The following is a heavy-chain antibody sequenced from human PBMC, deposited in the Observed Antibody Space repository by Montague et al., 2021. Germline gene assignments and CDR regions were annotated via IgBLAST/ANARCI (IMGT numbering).Heavy chain of an antibody. CDR1: GGSFSGYY. J-gene: IGHJ5*02. CDR2: INHRGST. D-gene: IGHD2-21*02. CDR3: ARRGVVTGWFDP. V-gene: IGHV4-34*01. Sequence: SETLSLTCTVYGGSFSGYYWSWISQSPGKGREWIGEINHRGSTNYNPSLKSRVTISVDTSKNQFSLKLSSVTAADTAVYYCARRGVVTGWFDPWGQGTLVTVSS.